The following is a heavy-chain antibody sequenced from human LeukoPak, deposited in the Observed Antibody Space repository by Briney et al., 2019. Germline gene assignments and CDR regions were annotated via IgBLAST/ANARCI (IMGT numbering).Heavy chain of an antibody. J-gene: IGHJ4*02. V-gene: IGHV3-23*01. D-gene: IGHD5/OR15-5a*01. CDR2: SSGSGGST. Sequence: GASLSLSCAASGFTFSSYAMSWVRQAPGKGLEWVSASSGSGGSTYYADSVKGRFTISRDNSKNTLYLQMNSLRAEDTAVYYCAKASRAGDSVDYWGQGTLVTVSS. CDR3: AKASRAGDSVDY. CDR1: GFTFSSYA.